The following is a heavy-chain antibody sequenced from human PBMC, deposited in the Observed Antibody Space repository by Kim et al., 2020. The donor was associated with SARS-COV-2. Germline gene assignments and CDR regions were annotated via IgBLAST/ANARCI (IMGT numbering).Heavy chain of an antibody. Sequence: KDSQKFQGRVTITRDTSASTAYMELSSLRSEDTAVYYCARGEGAAAYFDYWGQGTLVTVSS. V-gene: IGHV1-3*01. J-gene: IGHJ4*02. CDR3: ARGEGAAAYFDY. D-gene: IGHD2-2*01.